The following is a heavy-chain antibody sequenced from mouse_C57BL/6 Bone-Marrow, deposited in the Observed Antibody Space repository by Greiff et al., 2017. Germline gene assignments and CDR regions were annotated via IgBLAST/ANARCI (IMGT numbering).Heavy chain of an antibody. Sequence: EVQVVESGGGLVKPGGSLKLSCAASGFTFSDYGMHWVRQAPEKGLEWVAYISSGSSTIYYADTVKGRFTISRDNAKNTLFLQMTSLRSEDTAMYYCARPGFQFFYYYAMDYWGQGTSVTVSS. V-gene: IGHV5-17*01. CDR3: ARPGFQFFYYYAMDY. CDR2: ISSGSSTI. J-gene: IGHJ4*01. CDR1: GFTFSDYG.